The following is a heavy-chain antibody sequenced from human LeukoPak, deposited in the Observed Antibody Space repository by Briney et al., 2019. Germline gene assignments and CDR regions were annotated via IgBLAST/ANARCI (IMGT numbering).Heavy chain of an antibody. J-gene: IGHJ4*02. CDR2: TSSSGSLI. V-gene: IGHV3-48*03. Sequence: GGSLRLSCTASGFTFDNYEMNWVRQSPGKGLEWVSYTSSSGSLIYYADSVKGRFTISRDNFKNSLYLQMNSLRAEDTAVYYCARKNGLDYWGQGTLVTVSS. CDR1: GFTFDNYE. CDR3: ARKNGLDY.